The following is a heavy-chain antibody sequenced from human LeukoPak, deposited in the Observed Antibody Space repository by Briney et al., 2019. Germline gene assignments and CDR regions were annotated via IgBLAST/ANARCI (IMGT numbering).Heavy chain of an antibody. V-gene: IGHV4-34*01. Sequence: SETLSLTCAVYGGSFSGYYWSWIRQPPGKGLEWIGEINHSGSTNYNPSLKSRVTISVDTSKNQFSLKLSSVTAADTAVYYCASRKKDYGDYGNFDYWGQGTLVTVSS. CDR3: ASRKKDYGDYGNFDY. D-gene: IGHD4-17*01. CDR1: GGSFSGYY. J-gene: IGHJ4*02. CDR2: INHSGST.